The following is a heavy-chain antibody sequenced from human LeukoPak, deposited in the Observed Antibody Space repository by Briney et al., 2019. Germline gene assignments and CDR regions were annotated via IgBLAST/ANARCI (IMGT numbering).Heavy chain of an antibody. D-gene: IGHD3-10*01. Sequence: PSETLSLTCTVSGVSISSYYWSWIRQPPGKGLEWIGEINHSGSTKYNPSLKSRVTISVDTSKNQCSLKLSSVTAADTAVYYCARGGDVNYYGSGSSPFDYWGQGTLVTVSS. CDR3: ARGGDVNYYGSGSSPFDY. CDR2: INHSGST. V-gene: IGHV4-34*01. CDR1: GVSISSYY. J-gene: IGHJ4*02.